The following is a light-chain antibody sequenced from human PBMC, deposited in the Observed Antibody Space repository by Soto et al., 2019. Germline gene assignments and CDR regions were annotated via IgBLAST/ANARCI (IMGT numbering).Light chain of an antibody. Sequence: EIVMTQSPATLSVSPGERATLSCRASQSVSSNLAWYQQKPGQAPRLLIYGASTRATDIPARFSGSGSGTEFTLTISSLQSEDFAVYYCQQHNNWPRTFGQGTKV. CDR1: QSVSSN. CDR2: GAS. J-gene: IGKJ1*01. V-gene: IGKV3-15*01. CDR3: QQHNNWPRT.